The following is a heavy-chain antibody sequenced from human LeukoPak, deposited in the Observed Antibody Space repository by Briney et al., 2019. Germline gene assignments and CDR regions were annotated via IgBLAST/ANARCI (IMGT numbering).Heavy chain of an antibody. D-gene: IGHD6-19*01. J-gene: IGHJ4*02. CDR1: GGSISSSSYY. CDR3: ARPTRGSGYIDY. V-gene: IGHV4-39*01. Sequence: SETLSLTCTVSGGSISSSSYYWGWIRQPPGKGLEWIGSIYYSGSTYYNPSLKSRVTISVDTSKNQPSLKLSSVTAADTAVYYCARPTRGSGYIDYWGQGTLVTVSS. CDR2: IYYSGST.